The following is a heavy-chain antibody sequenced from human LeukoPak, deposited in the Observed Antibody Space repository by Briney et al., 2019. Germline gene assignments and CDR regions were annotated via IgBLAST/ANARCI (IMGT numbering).Heavy chain of an antibody. Sequence: SQTLSLTCTVSGGSVTSGNYYWNWIRQPAGKGLEWIGRIYTNGGASYNPSPKSRVTISIDASKNQFSLKLSSVTAADTAVYYCAREPPGYWGQGILVTVSS. CDR3: AREPPGY. CDR1: GGSVTSGNYY. J-gene: IGHJ4*02. V-gene: IGHV4-61*02. CDR2: IYTNGGA.